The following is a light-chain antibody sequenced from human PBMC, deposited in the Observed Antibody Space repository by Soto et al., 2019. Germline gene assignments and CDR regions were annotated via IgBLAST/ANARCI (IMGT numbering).Light chain of an antibody. CDR2: DVS. Sequence: QSVLTQPASMSGSPGRSITISCSGTSSDVGGYNYVSWYQQHPGKAPKLMIYDVSNRPSGVSNRFSGSKSGNTASLTISGLQAEDEADYYCSSYTSSSTLVFGTGTKVTVL. CDR3: SSYTSSSTLV. V-gene: IGLV2-14*01. CDR1: SSDVGGYNY. J-gene: IGLJ1*01.